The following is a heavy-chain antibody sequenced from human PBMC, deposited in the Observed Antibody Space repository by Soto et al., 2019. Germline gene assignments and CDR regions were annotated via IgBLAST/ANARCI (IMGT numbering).Heavy chain of an antibody. D-gene: IGHD3-3*01. CDR3: AKGVNYDFWSGYYTAYYYGMDV. V-gene: IGHV3-23*01. J-gene: IGHJ6*02. Sequence: ESVGGVVQPGRSLRLSCAASGFTFSSYGMHWVRQAPGKGLEWVAVISGSGGSTYYADSVKGRFTISRDNSKNTLYLQMNSLRAEDTAVYYCAKGVNYDFWSGYYTAYYYGMDVWGQGTTVTVSS. CDR2: ISGSGGST. CDR1: GFTFSSYG.